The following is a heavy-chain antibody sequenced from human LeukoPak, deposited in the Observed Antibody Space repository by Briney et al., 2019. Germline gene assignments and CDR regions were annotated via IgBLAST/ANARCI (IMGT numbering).Heavy chain of an antibody. CDR1: GFTFSSYW. V-gene: IGHV3-7*01. CDR2: INQEGREK. J-gene: IGHJ2*01. Sequence: PGGSLRISCAASGFTFSSYWMTWVRQAPGKGLGWVGNINQEGREKNYVDSVKGRFTISRDNAKNSLYLQMNNLRAEDTAVYYCARDIRYFDLWGRGTLVTVSS. CDR3: ARDIRYFDL.